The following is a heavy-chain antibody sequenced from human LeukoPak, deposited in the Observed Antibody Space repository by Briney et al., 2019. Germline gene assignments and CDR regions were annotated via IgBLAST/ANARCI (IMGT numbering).Heavy chain of an antibody. J-gene: IGHJ6*03. CDR3: ARGGRESGHSLEWLLSGSDYYYMDV. Sequence: SETLSLTCAVSGYSISSGFYWGWIRQPPGKGLDWIGSMYHTGITHYNPSLKSRVTISVDTSKNQFSLKLSSVTAVDTAVYYCARGGRESGHSLEWLLSGSDYYYMDVWGKGTTVTVSS. D-gene: IGHD3-3*01. V-gene: IGHV4-38-2*01. CDR1: GYSISSGFY. CDR2: MYHTGIT.